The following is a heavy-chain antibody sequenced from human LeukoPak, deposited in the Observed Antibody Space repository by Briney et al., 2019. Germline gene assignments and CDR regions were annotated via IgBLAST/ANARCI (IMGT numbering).Heavy chain of an antibody. V-gene: IGHV3-30*18. CDR1: GFTFSSYG. D-gene: IGHD3-10*01. CDR3: AKGGKGGTMVRGVYYYYGMDV. J-gene: IGHJ6*02. Sequence: PGGSLRLSCAASGFTFSSYGMHWVRRAPGKGLEWVAVISYDGSNKYYADSVKGRFTISRDNSKNTLYLQMNSLRAEDTAVYYCAKGGKGGTMVRGVYYYYGMDVWGQGTTVTVSS. CDR2: ISYDGSNK.